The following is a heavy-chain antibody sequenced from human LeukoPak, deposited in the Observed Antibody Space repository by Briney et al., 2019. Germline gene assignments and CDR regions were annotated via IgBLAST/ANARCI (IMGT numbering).Heavy chain of an antibody. D-gene: IGHD4-17*01. CDR3: ASCPRMTTVTSFDY. CDR2: IIPIFGTA. CDR1: GGTFSSYA. J-gene: IGHJ4*02. Sequence: SVKVSCKAPGGTFSSYAISWVRQAPGQGLEWMGGIIPIFGTANYAQKFQGRVTITTDESTSTAYMELSSLRSEDTAVYYCASCPRMTTVTSFDYWGQGTLVTVSS. V-gene: IGHV1-69*05.